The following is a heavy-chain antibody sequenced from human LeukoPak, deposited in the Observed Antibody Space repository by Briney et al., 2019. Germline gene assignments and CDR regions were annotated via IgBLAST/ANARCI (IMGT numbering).Heavy chain of an antibody. V-gene: IGHV3-21*01. CDR2: ISSSSSYI. D-gene: IGHD3-16*02. Sequence: PGGSLRLSCAASGFTFSSYSMNWVRQAPGKGLEWVSSISSSSSYIYYADSVKGRFTISRDNAKNSLYLQMNSLRAEDTAVYYCATQSRPTAYCDYVWGSYRSWPYYFDYWGQGTLVTVSS. J-gene: IGHJ4*02. CDR1: GFTFSSYS. CDR3: ATQSRPTAYCDYVWGSYRSWPYYFDY.